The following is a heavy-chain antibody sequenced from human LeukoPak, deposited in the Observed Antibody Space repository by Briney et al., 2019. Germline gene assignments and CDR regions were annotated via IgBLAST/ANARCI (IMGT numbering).Heavy chain of an antibody. V-gene: IGHV5-51*01. CDR1: GYSFTSYY. CDR2: IYPGDSDT. CDR3: ARHTSSGWYYFDY. D-gene: IGHD6-19*01. Sequence: GESLKISCRGSGYSFTSYYIAWVRQMPGKGLEWMGIIYPGDSDTRYSPSFQGQVTISVDKSIRTAYLQWSSLRASDTAMYYCARHTSSGWYYFDYWGQGTLVTVSS. J-gene: IGHJ4*02.